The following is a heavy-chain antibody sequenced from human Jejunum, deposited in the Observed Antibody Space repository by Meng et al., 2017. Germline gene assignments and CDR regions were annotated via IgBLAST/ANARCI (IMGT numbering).Heavy chain of an antibody. CDR1: GFSFSTFA. V-gene: IGHV3-23*01. D-gene: IGHD3-22*01. CDR2: TSDNGGRT. J-gene: IGHJ4*02. Sequence: GESLKISCAASGFSFSTFAMSWIRQAPGKGLEWISSTSDNGGRTYYADSVKGRFIISRDNSKNTVYLQMNGLRAEDTAMYYCATQYYYEGYWGQGTLVTVSS. CDR3: ATQYYYEGY.